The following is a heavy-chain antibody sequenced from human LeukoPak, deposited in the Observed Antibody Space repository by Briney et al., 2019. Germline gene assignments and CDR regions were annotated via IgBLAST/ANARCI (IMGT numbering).Heavy chain of an antibody. CDR1: GGSVSSGNYY. CDR2: IYTSGST. D-gene: IGHD6-25*01. V-gene: IGHV4-61*02. J-gene: IGHJ6*03. Sequence: PSQTLSLTCTVSGGSVSSGNYYWTWIRQPAGKGLEWIGRIYTSGSTNYNPSLKSRVTISIDASKNQFSLRLTSVTAADTAVYYCARRLGGGAQYYYYYMDVWGKGTTVTVSS. CDR3: ARRLGGGAQYYYYYMDV.